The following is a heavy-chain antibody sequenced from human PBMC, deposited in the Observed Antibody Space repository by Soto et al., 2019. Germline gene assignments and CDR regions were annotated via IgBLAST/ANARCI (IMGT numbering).Heavy chain of an antibody. J-gene: IGHJ6*02. CDR3: ARASGLPAYHYYGMDV. CDR2: IYPGDSDT. V-gene: IGHV5-51*01. D-gene: IGHD5-18*01. Sequence: GESLKISCKGSGYSFTSYWIGWVRQMPGKGLEWMGIIYPGDSDTRYSPSFQGQVTISADKSISTAYLQWSSLKASDTAMYYCARASGLPAYHYYGMDVWGQGTTGTLS. CDR1: GYSFTSYW.